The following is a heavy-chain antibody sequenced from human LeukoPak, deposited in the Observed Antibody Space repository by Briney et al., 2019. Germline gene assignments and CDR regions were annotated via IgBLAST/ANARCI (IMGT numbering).Heavy chain of an antibody. V-gene: IGHV1-2*02. D-gene: IGHD6-13*01. CDR2: INPNSGGT. Sequence: VASVKVSCKASGYTFTGYYMHWVRQAPGQGLEWMGWINPNSGGTNYAQKFQGRVTITADKSTSTAYMELSSLRSEDTAVYYCASNEQQPYYYYGMDVWGQGTTVTVSS. CDR3: ASNEQQPYYYYGMDV. J-gene: IGHJ6*02. CDR1: GYTFTGYY.